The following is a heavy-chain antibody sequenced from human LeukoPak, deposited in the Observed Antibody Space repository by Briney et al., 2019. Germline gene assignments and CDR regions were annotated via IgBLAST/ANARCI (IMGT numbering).Heavy chain of an antibody. CDR3: AREGPSSGLPSDY. D-gene: IGHD3-22*01. CDR2: IYYSGST. CDR1: GGSISGVSYY. Sequence: PSETLSLTCTVSGGSISGVSYYWGWIRQPPGKGLEWIGSIYYSGSTYYNPSLKSRVTISVDTSKKQFSLKLSSVTAADTAVYYCAREGPSSGLPSDYWGQGTLVTVSS. J-gene: IGHJ4*02. V-gene: IGHV4-39*07.